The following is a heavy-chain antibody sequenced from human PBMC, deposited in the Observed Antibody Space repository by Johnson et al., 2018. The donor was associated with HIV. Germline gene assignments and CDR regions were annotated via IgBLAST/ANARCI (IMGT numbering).Heavy chain of an antibody. V-gene: IGHV3-20*04. CDR1: GFTFDDYG. Sequence: EAQLLESGGGVVQPGGSLRLSCAASGFTFDDYGMSWVRQAPGKGLEWVSVINWNGGSTGYADSVKGRFTISRDNAKNSLYLQMNSLRAEDTAVYYCARDRGYDALDIWGQGTMVTVSS. CDR3: ARDRGYDALDI. J-gene: IGHJ3*02. D-gene: IGHD3-22*01. CDR2: INWNGGST.